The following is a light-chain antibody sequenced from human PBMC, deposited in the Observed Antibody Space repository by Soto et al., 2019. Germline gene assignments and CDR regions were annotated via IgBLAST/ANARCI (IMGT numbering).Light chain of an antibody. CDR3: QPSNSSQIT. V-gene: IGKV3-15*01. Sequence: IVMTQSPATLSVSPGERATISCRASQSVSSDLAWYQQKPGQAPRLLIYEASIRATGIAARFSGSGSGTEFTLTISSLQSEDSSVYWCQPSNSSQITFGPGTKA. J-gene: IGKJ3*01. CDR1: QSVSSD. CDR2: EAS.